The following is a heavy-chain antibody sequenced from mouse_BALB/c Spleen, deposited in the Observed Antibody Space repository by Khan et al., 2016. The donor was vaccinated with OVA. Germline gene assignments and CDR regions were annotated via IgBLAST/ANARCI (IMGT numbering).Heavy chain of an antibody. CDR2: ISYSGIT. CDR3: ARPPYYGSSMDS. J-gene: IGHJ4*01. D-gene: IGHD1-2*01. Sequence: EVQNQEAGPGLVKPSQSLSLTCTVTGYSITSGYAWNWIRQFPGNKLEWMGYISYSGITSYNPSLRSRISITRDTSKNQFFLQLNSVTTEDTATYSSARPPYYGSSMDSWGQGPSVTVSS. V-gene: IGHV3-2*02. CDR1: GYSITSGYA.